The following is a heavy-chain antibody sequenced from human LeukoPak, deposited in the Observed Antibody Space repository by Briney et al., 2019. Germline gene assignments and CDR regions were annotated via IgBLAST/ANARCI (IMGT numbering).Heavy chain of an antibody. V-gene: IGHV1-69*06. J-gene: IGHJ6*03. CDR1: GYTFTGYY. CDR3: ARGTAAPRPTYYYYYYMDV. CDR2: IIPIFGTA. D-gene: IGHD6-13*01. Sequence: SVKVSCKASGYTFTGYYMHWVRQAPGQGLEWMGGIIPIFGTANYAQKFQGRVTITADKSTSTAYMELSSLRSEDTAVYYCARGTAAPRPTYYYYYYMDVWGKGTTVTVSS.